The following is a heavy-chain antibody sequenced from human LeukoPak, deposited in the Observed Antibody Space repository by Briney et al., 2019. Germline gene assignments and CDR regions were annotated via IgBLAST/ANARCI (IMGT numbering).Heavy chain of an antibody. CDR2: IIPIFGTA. V-gene: IGHV1-69*13. CDR1: GGTFSSYA. CDR3: ARVGYSSGWPYFDY. J-gene: IGHJ4*02. D-gene: IGHD6-19*01. Sequence: SVKVSCKASGGTFSSYAISWVRQAPGQGLEWRGGIIPIFGTANYAQKFQGRVTITADESTSTAYMELSSLRSEDTAVYYCARVGYSSGWPYFDYWGQGTLVTVSS.